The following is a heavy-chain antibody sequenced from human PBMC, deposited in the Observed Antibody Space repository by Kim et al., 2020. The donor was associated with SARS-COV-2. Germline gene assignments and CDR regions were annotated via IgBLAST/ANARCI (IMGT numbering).Heavy chain of an antibody. V-gene: IGHV3-48*03. CDR3: ATLDYYDSSGYYYYYYGMDV. Sequence: GGSLRLSCAASGFTFSSYEMNWVRQAPGKGLEWVSYISSSGSTIYYADSVKGRFTISRDNAKNSLYLQMNSLRAEDTAVYYCATLDYYDSSGYYYYYYGMDVWSQGTTVTVSS. CDR2: ISSSGSTI. CDR1: GFTFSSYE. D-gene: IGHD3-22*01. J-gene: IGHJ6*02.